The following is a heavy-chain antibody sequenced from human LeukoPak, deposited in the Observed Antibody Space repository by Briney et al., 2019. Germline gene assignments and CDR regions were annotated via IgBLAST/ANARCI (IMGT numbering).Heavy chain of an antibody. CDR1: GYTFTGYY. CDR3: ARGFDSSSWSIDP. CDR2: INPNSGGT. D-gene: IGHD6-13*01. V-gene: IGHV1-2*02. Sequence: GASVKVSCKASGYTFTGYYMHWVRQAPGQGLEWMGWINPNSGGTSYAQNFQGRVTMIRDTSISTAYMELSRLRSDDTAVYYCARGFDSSSWSIDPWGQGTLVTVSS. J-gene: IGHJ5*02.